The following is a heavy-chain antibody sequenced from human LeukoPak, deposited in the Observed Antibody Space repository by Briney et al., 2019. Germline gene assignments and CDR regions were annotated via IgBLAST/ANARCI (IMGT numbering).Heavy chain of an antibody. D-gene: IGHD6-13*01. J-gene: IGHJ6*03. CDR2: IYTSGST. Sequence: PSETLSLTCTVSGSSISSYYWSRIRQPAGKGLEWIGRIYTSGSTNYNPSFKSRVTMSVDTSKNQFSLKLSSVTAADTAVYYCARDRPAAAMDVWGKGTTVTVSS. CDR3: ARDRPAAAMDV. CDR1: GSSISSYY. V-gene: IGHV4-4*07.